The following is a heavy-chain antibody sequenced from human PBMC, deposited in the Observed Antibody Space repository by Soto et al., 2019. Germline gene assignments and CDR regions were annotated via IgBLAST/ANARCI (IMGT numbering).Heavy chain of an antibody. D-gene: IGHD1-26*01. CDR3: SSTVSGIYSAFDI. V-gene: IGHV4-39*01. CDR1: GASISSSSYY. CDR2: INYSGST. Sequence: QLQLQESGPGLVKPSETLSLTCTVSGASISSSSYYWGWIRQPPGKGLEWIGSINYSGSTYHNPSLTSRVPISADASKNPFSLKLRSVTAADTAVYYWSSTVSGIYSAFDIWGQGTMVTVSS. J-gene: IGHJ3*02.